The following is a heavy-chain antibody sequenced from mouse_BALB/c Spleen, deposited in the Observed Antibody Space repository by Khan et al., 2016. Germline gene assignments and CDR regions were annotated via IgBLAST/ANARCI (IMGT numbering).Heavy chain of an antibody. V-gene: IGHV14-3*02. D-gene: IGHD2-2*01. CDR3: GRGVKTWLAY. CDR1: GFNIKDTY. J-gene: IGHJ3*01. CDR2: IDPANGNT. Sequence: IQLVQSGAELVKPGASVKLSCTASGFNIKDTYMHWVKQRPEQGLEWIGRIDPANGNTKYDPKFQGKATITADTSSNTAYLQLSSLTSEDTGVYYGGRGVKTWLAYWGQGTLVTVSA.